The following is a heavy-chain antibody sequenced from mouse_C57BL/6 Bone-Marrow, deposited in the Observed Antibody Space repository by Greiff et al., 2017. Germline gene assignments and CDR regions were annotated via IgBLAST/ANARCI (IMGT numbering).Heavy chain of an antibody. CDR2: ISYSGST. J-gene: IGHJ1*03. CDR3: ARSCMTNWYFDF. V-gene: IGHV3-8*01. Sequence: EVKLQESGPGLAKPSQTLSLTCSVTGYSITSDYWNWIRKFPGNKLEYMGNISYSGSTYYNPSLNSRISITRDTTNNQYSLQLNSVTTDDTATYDCARSCMTNWYFDFWGTGTTVTVSS. D-gene: IGHD2-13*01. CDR1: GYSITSDY.